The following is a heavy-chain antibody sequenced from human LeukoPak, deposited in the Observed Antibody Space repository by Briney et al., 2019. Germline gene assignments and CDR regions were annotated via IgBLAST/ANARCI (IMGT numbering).Heavy chain of an antibody. D-gene: IGHD6-13*01. V-gene: IGHV4-59*01. J-gene: IGHJ5*02. CDR2: IYYSGST. CDR1: GGSISSYY. CDR3: ARDCCAWGSWGGNWFDP. Sequence: SETLSLTCTVSGGSISSYYWSWIRQPPGKGLEWIGYIYYSGSTNYNPSLKSRVTISVDTSKNQFSLKLSSVTAADTAVYYCARDCCAWGSWGGNWFDPWGQGTLVTVSS.